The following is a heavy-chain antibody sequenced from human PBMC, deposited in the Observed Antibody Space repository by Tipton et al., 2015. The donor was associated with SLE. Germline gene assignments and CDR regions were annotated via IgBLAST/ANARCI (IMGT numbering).Heavy chain of an antibody. Sequence: TLSLTCTVSGGSISSTDYHWGWIRQPPGRGLEWIGSFFYSGSTHYNPSLKSRFTISVDMSNTHFSLMLTSVTAADSAVYYCARETGDPFEWGQGTLVTVSS. CDR3: ARETGDPFE. D-gene: IGHD7-27*01. CDR1: GGSISSTDYH. J-gene: IGHJ4*02. CDR2: FFYSGST. V-gene: IGHV4-39*02.